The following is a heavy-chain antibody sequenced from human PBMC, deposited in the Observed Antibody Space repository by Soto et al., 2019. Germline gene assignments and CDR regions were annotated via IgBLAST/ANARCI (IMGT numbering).Heavy chain of an antibody. Sequence: EVQLVESGGGLVQPGGSLRLSCAASGFTVSSNYMSWVRQAPGKGLEWVSVIYSGGSTYYADSVKGRFTISRDNSKNTLYLQMNSPRAEDTAVYYCARDFVHGDHPEYFQHWGQGTLVTVSS. V-gene: IGHV3-66*01. CDR3: ARDFVHGDHPEYFQH. J-gene: IGHJ1*01. D-gene: IGHD4-17*01. CDR1: GFTVSSNY. CDR2: IYSGGST.